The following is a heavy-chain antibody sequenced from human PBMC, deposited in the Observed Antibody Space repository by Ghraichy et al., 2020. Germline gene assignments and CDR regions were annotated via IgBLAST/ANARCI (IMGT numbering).Heavy chain of an antibody. CDR3: AKDEWGPYYYDSSGYYYSPYYFDY. J-gene: IGHJ4*02. V-gene: IGHV3-23*01. CDR2: ISGSGGST. Sequence: GGSLRLSCAASGFTFSSYAMSWVRQAPGKGLEWVSAISGSGGSTYYADSVKGRFTISRDNSKNTLYLQMNSLRAEDTAVYYCAKDEWGPYYYDSSGYYYSPYYFDYWGQGSLVTVSS. D-gene: IGHD3-22*01. CDR1: GFTFSSYA.